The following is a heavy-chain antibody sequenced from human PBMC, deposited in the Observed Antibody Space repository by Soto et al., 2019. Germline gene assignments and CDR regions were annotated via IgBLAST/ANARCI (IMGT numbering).Heavy chain of an antibody. D-gene: IGHD5-12*01. J-gene: IGHJ5*02. CDR2: ISTYSGDT. CDR1: GYTFFTYD. Sequence: QVHLVQSGVEVKTPGASVKVSCQASGYTFFTYDISWVRQAPGQGLEWMGWISTYSGDTKYAQKVQGRVTMTTDPSTTPAHLELRSLRSHDTAVYYCARHHGPTTSENWFDPWGQGTLVTVSS. V-gene: IGHV1-18*01. CDR3: ARHHGPTTSENWFDP.